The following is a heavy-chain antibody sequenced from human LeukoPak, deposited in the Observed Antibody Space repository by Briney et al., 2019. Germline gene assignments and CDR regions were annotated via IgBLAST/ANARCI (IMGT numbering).Heavy chain of an antibody. Sequence: GGSLRLSCAASGFAFSNCGMGWVRQAPGRGLEWVSSVGGSGAKTYYADSVKGRFTISRDNSKNTLYLQMNSLRAEDTAVYYCARPHDYHYFDYWGQGTLVTVSS. CDR3: ARPHDYHYFDY. D-gene: IGHD4-11*01. J-gene: IGHJ4*02. CDR1: GFAFSNCG. V-gene: IGHV3-23*01. CDR2: VGGSGAKT.